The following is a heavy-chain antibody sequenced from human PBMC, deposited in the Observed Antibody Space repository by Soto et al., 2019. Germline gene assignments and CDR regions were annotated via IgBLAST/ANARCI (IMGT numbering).Heavy chain of an antibody. CDR2: IYDSGRT. V-gene: IGHV4-31*03. CDR1: GASIGSGIYY. J-gene: IGHJ5*02. CDR3: ARLTTIITGASDA. D-gene: IGHD7-27*01. Sequence: SETLSLTCTVSGASIGSGIYYWSWIRQYPGEGLVWIGHIYDSGRTLYNPSLESRVSISIDTSNNEFSLTLTSVTAADTAVYYCARLTTIITGASDAWGLGNVVTVSS.